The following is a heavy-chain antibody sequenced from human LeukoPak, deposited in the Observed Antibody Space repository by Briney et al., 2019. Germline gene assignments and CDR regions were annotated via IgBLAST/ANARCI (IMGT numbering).Heavy chain of an antibody. Sequence: PGRSLRLSCAASGFTFSSYGMHWVRQAPGKGLEWVAVISYDGSNKYYADSMKGRFTISRDNAKNSLYLQMNSLRAEDTAVYYCGREGHSGSWDLDYWGQGTLVTVSS. CDR3: GREGHSGSWDLDY. CDR1: GFTFSSYG. D-gene: IGHD1-26*01. J-gene: IGHJ4*02. CDR2: ISYDGSNK. V-gene: IGHV3-30*03.